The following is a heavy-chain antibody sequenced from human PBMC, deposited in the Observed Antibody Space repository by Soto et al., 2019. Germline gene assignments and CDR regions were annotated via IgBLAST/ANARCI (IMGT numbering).Heavy chain of an antibody. CDR1: GDSFSTNGVA. CDR2: TYYRSTWHN. Sequence: QVQLQQSGPGLVKPSQTLSLTCAISGDSFSTNGVAWNWIRQSRSRGLEWLGRTYYRSTWHNDYAISVKSRVSVNTDASTKQFSLQLNSVTPEDTAVYYSARGRYSGFAYWGQGTLVTVSS. J-gene: IGHJ4*02. V-gene: IGHV6-1*01. CDR3: ARGRYSGFAY. D-gene: IGHD5-12*01.